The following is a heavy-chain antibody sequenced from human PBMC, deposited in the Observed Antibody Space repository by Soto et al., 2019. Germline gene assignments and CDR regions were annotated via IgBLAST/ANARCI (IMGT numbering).Heavy chain of an antibody. CDR3: AHSDYGDYFWF. J-gene: IGHJ4*02. Sequence: QITLKESGPTLVKPTQTLTLTCTFSGFSLNTSGVGEDWIRQPPGKALEWLALIYWDDDKRYRPSLNSRLTITKDTSKNAVVLTMTNMDPVDTATYYCAHSDYGDYFWFWGQGTLVTVSS. D-gene: IGHD4-17*01. CDR2: IYWDDDK. CDR1: GFSLNTSGVG. V-gene: IGHV2-5*02.